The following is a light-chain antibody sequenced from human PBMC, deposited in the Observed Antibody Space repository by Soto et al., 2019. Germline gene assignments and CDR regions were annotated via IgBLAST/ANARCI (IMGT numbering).Light chain of an antibody. CDR1: RSNIGNNY. J-gene: IGLJ1*01. CDR2: NNN. CDR3: CSYAGSSYV. Sequence: QSVLTQPPSVSAAPGQKVTISCSGSRSNIGNNYVAWYQQFPGTVPKLLIYNNNGRPSGTPDRISGSASGTSATLTITGLQTGDEADYFCCSYAGSSYVFGTGTKLTVL. V-gene: IGLV1-51*01.